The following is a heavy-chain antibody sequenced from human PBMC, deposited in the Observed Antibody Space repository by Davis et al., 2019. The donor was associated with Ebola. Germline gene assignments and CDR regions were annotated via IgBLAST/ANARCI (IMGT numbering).Heavy chain of an antibody. Sequence: PSETLSLTCTVSGGSISSSSYYWGWIRQPPGKGLEWIGSIYYSGSTYYNPSLKSRVTISVDTSKNQFSLKLSSVTAADTAVYYCARGGATRKFDYWGQGTLVTVSS. V-gene: IGHV4-39*01. J-gene: IGHJ4*02. D-gene: IGHD5-24*01. CDR1: GGSISSSSYY. CDR3: ARGGATRKFDY. CDR2: IYYSGST.